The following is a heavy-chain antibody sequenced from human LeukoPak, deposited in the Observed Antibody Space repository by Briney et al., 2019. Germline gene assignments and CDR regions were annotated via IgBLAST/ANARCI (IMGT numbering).Heavy chain of an antibody. V-gene: IGHV1-18*04. J-gene: IGHJ3*02. CDR3: ARCYSYGSGAFDI. CDR1: GYTFTGYY. D-gene: IGHD5-18*01. Sequence: ASVKVSCKACGYTFTGYYMHWVRQAPGQGLEWMGWISAYNGNTNYAQKLQGRVTMTTDTSTSTAYMELRSLRSDDTAVYYCARCYSYGSGAFDIWGQGTMVTVSS. CDR2: ISAYNGNT.